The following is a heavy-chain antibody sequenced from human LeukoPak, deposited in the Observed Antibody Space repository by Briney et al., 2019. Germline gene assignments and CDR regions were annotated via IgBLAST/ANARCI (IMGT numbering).Heavy chain of an antibody. D-gene: IGHD1-26*01. CDR3: ARHRASSYSSPFDI. CDR2: IYYSGST. J-gene: IGHJ3*02. V-gene: IGHV4-59*08. Sequence: SETLSLTCSVSGVSSSNYYWSWIRQPPGRGLEWIGYIYYSGSTNSNASLKSRVTIFVDPSKNQFSLRLSSVTAADTAVYYCARHRASSYSSPFDIWGQGTMVTVSS. CDR1: GVSSSNYY.